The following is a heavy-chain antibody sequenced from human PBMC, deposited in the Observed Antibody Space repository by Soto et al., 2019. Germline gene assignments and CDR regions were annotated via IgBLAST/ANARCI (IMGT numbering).Heavy chain of an antibody. V-gene: IGHV1-69*13. CDR2: IIPIFGTA. Sequence: SVKVSCKASGGTFSSYAISWVRQAPGQGLEWMGGIIPIFGTANYAQKFQGRVTITADESTSTAYMELSSLRSEDTAMYYCARDLDYGGNSEASDVWGQGTMVTVSS. J-gene: IGHJ3*01. CDR1: GGTFSSYA. CDR3: ARDLDYGGNSEASDV. D-gene: IGHD4-17*01.